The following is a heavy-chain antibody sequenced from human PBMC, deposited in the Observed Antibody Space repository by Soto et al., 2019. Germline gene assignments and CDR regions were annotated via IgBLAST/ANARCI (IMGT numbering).Heavy chain of an antibody. V-gene: IGHV3-48*03. CDR3: ARGPGGIQRPIDY. D-gene: IGHD5-18*01. CDR1: GFTFSSYE. J-gene: IGHJ4*02. CDR2: ISSSGSTI. Sequence: EVQLVESGGGLVQPGGSLRLSCAASGFTFSSYEMNWVRQAPGKGLEWVSYISSSGSTIYYADSVKGRFTISRDNAKNSLYLQMNSLRAEDTAVYYCARGPGGIQRPIDYWGQGTLVTVSS.